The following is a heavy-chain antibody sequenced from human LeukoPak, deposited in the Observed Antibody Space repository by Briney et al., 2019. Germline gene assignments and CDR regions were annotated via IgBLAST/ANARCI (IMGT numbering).Heavy chain of an antibody. Sequence: SETLSLTCSVSGGSISSYYWSWIRQPPGRGLEWIGYIYHSGSTDYNLYLKSRVSISVDTSKNQVSLKVKSVTAADTAVYYCARGGRSRGSMSFYYMDVWGKGATVTVSS. CDR3: ARGGRSRGSMSFYYMDV. D-gene: IGHD3-10*01. CDR2: IYHSGST. J-gene: IGHJ6*03. CDR1: GGSISSYY. V-gene: IGHV4-59*01.